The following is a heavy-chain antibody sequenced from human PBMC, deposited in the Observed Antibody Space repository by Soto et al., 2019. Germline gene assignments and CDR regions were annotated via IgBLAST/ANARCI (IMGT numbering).Heavy chain of an antibody. CDR2: ISGYNGNT. CDR3: ARGGQLGY. D-gene: IGHD6-6*01. V-gene: IGHV1-18*01. J-gene: IGHJ4*02. CDR1: GYTFSSYG. Sequence: GASVKVSCKTSGYTFSSYGFSWVRQAPGQGLEWIGWISGYNGNTNYAQRFQGRVTMTTDTSTSTAYMELRSLRSDDTAVYYCARGGQLGYWGQGTLVTVSS.